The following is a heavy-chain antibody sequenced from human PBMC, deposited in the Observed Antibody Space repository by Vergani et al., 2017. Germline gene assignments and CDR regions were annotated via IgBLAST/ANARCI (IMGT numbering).Heavy chain of an antibody. Sequence: EVQLVESGGGLVKPGGSLRLSCAASGFTFSSYSMNWVRQAPGKGLEWVSSISSSSSYIYYADSVKGRFTISRDNAKNSLYLQMNSLRAEDTAVYYCAREARLREYSNNYYYMDVWGKGTTVTVSS. CDR3: AREARLREYSNNYYYMDV. CDR1: GFTFSSYS. J-gene: IGHJ6*03. V-gene: IGHV3-21*01. CDR2: ISSSSSYI. D-gene: IGHD4-11*01.